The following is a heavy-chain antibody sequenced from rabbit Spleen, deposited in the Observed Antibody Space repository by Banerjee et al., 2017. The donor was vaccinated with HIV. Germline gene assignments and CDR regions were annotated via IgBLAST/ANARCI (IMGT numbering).Heavy chain of an antibody. V-gene: IGHV1S40*01. CDR2: IDPVFGIT. CDR1: GFSFSRNYC. J-gene: IGHJ4*01. D-gene: IGHD8-1*01. CDR3: ARDGAGGSYFAL. Sequence: QSVEESGGDLVKPGGTLTLTCTASGFSFSRNYCIYWVRQAPGKGLEWIGYIDPVFGITYYANWVNGRFSISRENAQNTVLLQMTSLTAADTATYFCARDGAGGSYFALWGPGTLVTVS.